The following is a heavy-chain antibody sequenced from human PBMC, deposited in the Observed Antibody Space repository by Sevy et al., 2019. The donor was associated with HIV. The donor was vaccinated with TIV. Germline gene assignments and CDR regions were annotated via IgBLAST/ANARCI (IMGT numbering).Heavy chain of an antibody. D-gene: IGHD3-10*01. Sequence: GGSLRLSCAASGFTFSSYWMSWVRQAPGKGLEWVADIKKDGSVKLYADAVKGRFAISRDNAENSVDLQVIRLRAEDTAVYFCARWGGAQSEFDYWGQGTRVTVSS. CDR2: IKKDGSVK. J-gene: IGHJ4*02. V-gene: IGHV3-7*01. CDR1: GFTFSSYW. CDR3: ARWGGAQSEFDY.